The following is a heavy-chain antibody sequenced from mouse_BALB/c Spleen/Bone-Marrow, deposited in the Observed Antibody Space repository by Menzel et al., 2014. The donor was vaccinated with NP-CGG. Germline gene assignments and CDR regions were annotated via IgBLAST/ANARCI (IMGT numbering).Heavy chain of an antibody. J-gene: IGHJ3*01. CDR2: ISYDGSN. CDR3: ARDGYDELAWFAY. Sequence: EVQLQQSGPGLVKPSQSLALTCSVTGYSITSGYYWNWIRQFPGNKLEWMGYISYDGSNNYNPSLKNRISITRDTSKNQFFLKLNSVTTEDTATYCCARDGYDELAWFAYWGPGTLVTVSA. D-gene: IGHD2-2*01. V-gene: IGHV3-6*02. CDR1: GYSITSGYY.